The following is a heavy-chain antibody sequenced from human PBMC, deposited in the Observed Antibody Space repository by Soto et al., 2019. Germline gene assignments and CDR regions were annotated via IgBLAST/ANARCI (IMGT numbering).Heavy chain of an antibody. J-gene: IGHJ4*02. V-gene: IGHV1-3*05. CDR1: GYTFTGYA. CDR3: ARAVAVAADLDY. CDR2: INAGNGNT. D-gene: IGHD6-19*01. Sequence: QVQLVQSGAEETKPGASVQVSCTASGYTFTGYAIHWVLQAPGQRIEWMGWINAGNGNTKYSQKVQGRNTITRDTSASTADMELSSLRSEDTAVYYCARAVAVAADLDYLGQGTLVTVSS.